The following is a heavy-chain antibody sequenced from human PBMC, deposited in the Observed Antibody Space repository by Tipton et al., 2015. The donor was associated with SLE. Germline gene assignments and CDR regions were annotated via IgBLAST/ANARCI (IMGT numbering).Heavy chain of an antibody. D-gene: IGHD3-22*01. CDR1: GFTVSSNY. CDR3: ATADYYDSSGFFDY. J-gene: IGHJ4*02. CDR2: IYSGGST. Sequence: SLRLSCAASGFTVSSNYMSWVRQAPGKGLEWVSVIYSGGSTYYADSVKGRFTISRDNSKNTLYLQMNSLRAEDTAVYYCATADYYDSSGFFDYWGQGTLVTVSS. V-gene: IGHV3-66*01.